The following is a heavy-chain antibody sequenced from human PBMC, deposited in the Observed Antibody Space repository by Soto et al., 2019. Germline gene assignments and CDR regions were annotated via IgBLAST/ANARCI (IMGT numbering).Heavy chain of an antibody. J-gene: IGHJ4*02. D-gene: IGHD6-6*01. CDR3: ARDFGPRIAARRYYFDY. Sequence: GSLRLSCAASGFTFSDYYMSWIRQAPGKGLEWVSYISSSVSTIYYADSVKGRFTISRDNAKNSLYLQMNSLRAEDTAVFYCARDFGPRIAARRYYFDYWGQGTLVTVSS. CDR1: GFTFSDYY. CDR2: ISSSVSTI. V-gene: IGHV3-11*01.